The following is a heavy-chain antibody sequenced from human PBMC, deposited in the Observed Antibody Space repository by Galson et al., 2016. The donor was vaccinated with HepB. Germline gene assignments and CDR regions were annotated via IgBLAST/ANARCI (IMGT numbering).Heavy chain of an antibody. V-gene: IGHV4-4*02. CDR3: ARVKGGCSASSCVFAP. CDR2: TYYDGDT. J-gene: IGHJ5*02. CDR1: GDSISSTNW. D-gene: IGHD2-15*01. Sequence: LSLTCAVSGDSISSTNWWSWVRQPPGKGLEWIGETYYDGDTNYNPSLQSRVSISVDRSNNQFSLKLNSVTAADTAVYYCARVKGGCSASSCVFAPWGQGTLVTVSS.